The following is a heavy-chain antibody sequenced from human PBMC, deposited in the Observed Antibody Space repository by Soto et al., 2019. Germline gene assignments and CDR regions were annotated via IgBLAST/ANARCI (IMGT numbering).Heavy chain of an antibody. CDR1: GYSFTSYW. D-gene: IGHD6-13*01. CDR3: ARHRYSSSWYAPPPNWFDP. CDR2: IDPSDSYT. J-gene: IGHJ5*02. Sequence: EVQLVQSGAEVKKPGESLRISCKGSGYSFTSYWISWVRQMPGKGLEWMGRIDPSDSYTNYSPSFQGHVTISADKSISTAYLQWSSLKASDTAMYYCARHRYSSSWYAPPPNWFDPWGQGTLVTVSS. V-gene: IGHV5-10-1*03.